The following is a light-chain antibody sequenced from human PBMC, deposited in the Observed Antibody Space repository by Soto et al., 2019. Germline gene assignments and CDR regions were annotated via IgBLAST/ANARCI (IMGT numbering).Light chain of an antibody. V-gene: IGKV3-11*01. CDR1: QSVSSY. Sequence: EIALTQSPATLSLSPGESATLSCRASQSVSSYLAWYQQKPGQAPRLLIYDASNRATGIPARFSGSGSGTDFTLTISSLEPEDLAVYYCQQRSNWPRTVGQGTKVDIK. J-gene: IGKJ1*01. CDR2: DAS. CDR3: QQRSNWPRT.